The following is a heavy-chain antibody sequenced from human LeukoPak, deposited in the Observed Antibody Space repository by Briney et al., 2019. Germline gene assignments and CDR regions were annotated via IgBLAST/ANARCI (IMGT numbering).Heavy chain of an antibody. D-gene: IGHD6-19*01. J-gene: IGHJ6*02. V-gene: IGHV3-48*01. CDR3: ARMAVAGPSYGMDV. CDR1: GFTFSPYS. Sequence: PGGSLRLSCTASGFTFSPYSMNWVRQSPGKGLEWLSYITGSSDTIYYADSVKGRFTISRDNAKNSLSLHMNSLRAEDTAVYYCARMAVAGPSYGMDVWGQGTTVTVSS. CDR2: ITGSSDTI.